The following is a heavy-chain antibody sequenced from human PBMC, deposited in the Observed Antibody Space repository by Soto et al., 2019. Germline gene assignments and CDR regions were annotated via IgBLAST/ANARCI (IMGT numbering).Heavy chain of an antibody. D-gene: IGHD3-10*01. Sequence: QVQLVESGGGVVQPGRTLRLSCAASGFTFSTHSMDWVRQAPGKGLEWVAFISYDGSNQYYASSVKGRFTISRDNSKNALYLQMNSPRAEDPAVYYCARAFYDSDSGSKEEYSDYWGQGTLVTVSS. CDR1: GFTFSTHS. CDR2: ISYDGSNQ. V-gene: IGHV3-30-3*01. J-gene: IGHJ4*02. CDR3: ARAFYDSDSGSKEEYSDY.